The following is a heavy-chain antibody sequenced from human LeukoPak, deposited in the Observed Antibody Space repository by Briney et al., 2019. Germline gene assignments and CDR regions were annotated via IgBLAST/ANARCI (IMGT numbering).Heavy chain of an antibody. D-gene: IGHD3-16*02. J-gene: IGHJ4*02. V-gene: IGHV2-70*17. Sequence: SGPALVKPTQTLTLTFTFSGFSLSTSKMCVSWIRQPPGKALEWLARIDWDDDKFYSTSLETRLTISKGTSKNQVVLTMTNMAAMDKATCYCARTVVKLPGADTYHLDYCGQEILVTVSS. CDR1: GFSLSTSKMC. CDR3: ARTVVKLPGADTYHLDY. CDR2: IDWDDDK.